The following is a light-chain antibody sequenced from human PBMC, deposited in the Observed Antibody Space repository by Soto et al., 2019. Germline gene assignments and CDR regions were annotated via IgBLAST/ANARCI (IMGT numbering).Light chain of an antibody. Sequence: EIVLTQSPGTLSLSPGERATLSCRASQSVSSSYSAWYQQKPGQAPRLLIYGASSRATGIPDRFSGSGSGTDFTLTISRLEPEDFAVYYCQQYGSPLTFGGGTKVDIK. CDR1: QSVSSSY. CDR3: QQYGSPLT. CDR2: GAS. J-gene: IGKJ4*01. V-gene: IGKV3-20*01.